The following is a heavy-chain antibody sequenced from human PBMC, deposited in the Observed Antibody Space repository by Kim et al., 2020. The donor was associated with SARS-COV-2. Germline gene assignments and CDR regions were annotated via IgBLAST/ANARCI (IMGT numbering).Heavy chain of an antibody. D-gene: IGHD3-22*01. J-gene: IGHJ2*01. CDR3: TRDRGYYDSSGYVRYFGL. CDR1: GFTFGDYA. Sequence: GGSLRLSCTGSGFTFGDYAMSWFRQPPGKGLEWVGFIRSKANGGTTEYAASVKGRFTISRDDSKSIAYLQMNSLETEDTAVYYCTRDRGYYDSSGYVRYFGLWGRGTLVTVSS. V-gene: IGHV3-49*03. CDR2: IRSKANGGTT.